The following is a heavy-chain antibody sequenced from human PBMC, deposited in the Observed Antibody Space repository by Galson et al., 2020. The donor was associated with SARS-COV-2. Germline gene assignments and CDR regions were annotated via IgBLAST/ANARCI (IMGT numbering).Heavy chain of an antibody. CDR2: ISYDGSNK. Sequence: GGSLRLSCAASGFTFSSYAMHWVRQAPGKGLEWVAVISYDGSNKYYADSVKGRFTISRDNSKNTLYLQMNSLRAEDTAVYYCARENSPYDPIVLLWFGEGHNNWFDPWGQGTLVTVSS. V-gene: IGHV3-30*01. D-gene: IGHD3-10*01. CDR1: GFTFSSYA. J-gene: IGHJ5*02. CDR3: ARENSPYDPIVLLWFGEGHNNWFDP.